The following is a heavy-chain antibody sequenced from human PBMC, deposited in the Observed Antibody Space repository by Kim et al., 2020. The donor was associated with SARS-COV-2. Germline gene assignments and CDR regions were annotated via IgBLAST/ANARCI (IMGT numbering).Heavy chain of an antibody. Sequence: GGSLRLSCAASGFTFSSYSMNWVRQAPGKGLEWVSSISSSSSYIYYADSVKGRFTISRDNAKNSLYLQMNSLRAEDTAVYYCATLGIVVVPAANQVVDWFDPWGQGTLVTASS. V-gene: IGHV3-21*01. J-gene: IGHJ5*02. CDR1: GFTFSSYS. CDR3: ATLGIVVVPAANQVVDWFDP. CDR2: ISSSSSYI. D-gene: IGHD2-2*01.